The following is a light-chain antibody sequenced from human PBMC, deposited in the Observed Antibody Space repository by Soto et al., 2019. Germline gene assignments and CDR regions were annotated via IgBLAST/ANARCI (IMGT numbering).Light chain of an antibody. V-gene: IGLV1-51*01. CDR2: DNN. Sequence: QSVLTQPPSVSGAPGQRVTISCTGSSSNIGGNSVSWYQQLPGTAPKLLIYDNNKRPSGIPDRFSGSKSGTSATLGITGLQTGDEADYYCGTWDSSLSAYVFGTGTKVTVL. CDR1: SSNIGGNS. J-gene: IGLJ1*01. CDR3: GTWDSSLSAYV.